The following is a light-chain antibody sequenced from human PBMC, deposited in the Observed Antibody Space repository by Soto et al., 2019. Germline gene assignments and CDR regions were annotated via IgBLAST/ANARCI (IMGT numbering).Light chain of an antibody. J-gene: IGLJ1*01. V-gene: IGLV2-18*02. CDR2: NVN. Sequence: SVLVQPPSVSGSPGQSVTISCAGTSSDFGSYEYVSWYQQHPGTVPKPMIYNVNSRPSGVPDRFSGSKSGNTASLTISGLRAEDEADYYCSSYSNSTTRYVFGTGTKVNVL. CDR1: SSDFGSYEY. CDR3: SSYSNSTTRYV.